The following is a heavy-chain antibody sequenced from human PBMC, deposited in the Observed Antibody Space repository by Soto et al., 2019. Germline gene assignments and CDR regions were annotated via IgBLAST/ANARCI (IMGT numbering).Heavy chain of an antibody. D-gene: IGHD2-2*01. V-gene: IGHV4-34*01. CDR3: ARVVVPDIVVVPAAKIYYYYYMDV. CDR1: GGSFSGYY. J-gene: IGHJ6*03. CDR2: INHSGST. Sequence: SEALSLTCAVYGGSFSGYYWSWIRQPPGKGLEWIGEINHSGSTNYNPSLKSRVTISVDTSKNQFSLKLSSVTAADTAVYYCARVVVPDIVVVPAAKIYYYYYMDVWGKGTTVTVSS.